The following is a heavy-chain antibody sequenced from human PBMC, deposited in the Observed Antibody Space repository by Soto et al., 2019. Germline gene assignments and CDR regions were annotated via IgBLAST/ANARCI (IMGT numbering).Heavy chain of an antibody. Sequence: GGSLRLSCAASGFTFSSYAMSWVRQAPGKGLEWVSAISGSGGSTYYADSVKGRFTISRDNSKNTLYLQMNSLRAEDTAVYYCAKGSNYDYYYYYGMDVWGQGTTVTVSS. CDR3: AKGSNYDYYYYYGMDV. CDR2: ISGSGGST. D-gene: IGHD4-4*01. J-gene: IGHJ6*02. CDR1: GFTFSSYA. V-gene: IGHV3-23*01.